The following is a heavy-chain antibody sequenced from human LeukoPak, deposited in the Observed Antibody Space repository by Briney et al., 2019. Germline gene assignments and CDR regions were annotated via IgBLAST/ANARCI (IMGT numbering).Heavy chain of an antibody. Sequence: GGSLRLSCAASGFIFRNYAMSWVRQAPGKGLEWVSAITGSGDTTYYADSVKGRFTISRDNSKNTLYVEMNTLRAEDTAVYYCAKWGDYDILTGYYVSGFWGQGTLVTVSS. J-gene: IGHJ4*02. CDR1: GFIFRNYA. D-gene: IGHD3-9*01. CDR2: ITGSGDTT. V-gene: IGHV3-23*01. CDR3: AKWGDYDILTGYYVSGF.